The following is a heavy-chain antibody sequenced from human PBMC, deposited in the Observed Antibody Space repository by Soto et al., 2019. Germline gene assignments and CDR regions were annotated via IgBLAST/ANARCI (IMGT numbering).Heavy chain of an antibody. Sequence: SETLSLTCTVSGGSISSYYWSWIRQPPGKGLEWIGYIYYSGSTNYNPSLKSRVTISVDTSKNQFSLKLSSVTAADTAVYYCAKGALDYDILTGYYKWRNWFASWGQGSLVTVSS. J-gene: IGHJ5*01. CDR1: GGSISSYY. CDR2: IYYSGST. V-gene: IGHV4-59*01. CDR3: AKGALDYDILTGYYKWRNWFAS. D-gene: IGHD3-9*01.